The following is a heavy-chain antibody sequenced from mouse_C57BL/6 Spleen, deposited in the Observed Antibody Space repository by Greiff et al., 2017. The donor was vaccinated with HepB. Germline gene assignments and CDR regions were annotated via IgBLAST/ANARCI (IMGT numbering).Heavy chain of an antibody. Sequence: EVMLVESGGDLVKPGGSLKLSCAASGFTFSSYGMSWVRQTPDKRLEWVATISSGGSYTYYPDSVKGRFTISRDNAKNTLYLQMSSLKSEDTAMYYCARQVYYGSFDYWGQGTTLTVSS. CDR1: GFTFSSYG. CDR3: ARQVYYGSFDY. V-gene: IGHV5-6*02. J-gene: IGHJ2*01. CDR2: ISSGGSYT. D-gene: IGHD1-1*01.